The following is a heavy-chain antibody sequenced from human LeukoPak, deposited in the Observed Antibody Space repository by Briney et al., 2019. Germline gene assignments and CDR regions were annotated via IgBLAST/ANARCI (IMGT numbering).Heavy chain of an antibody. CDR2: IYYSGST. V-gene: IGHV4-39*01. D-gene: IGHD1-7*01. CDR1: GGSISSDSYY. J-gene: IGHJ4*02. CDR3: GRRSRSTWNYRRGDY. Sequence: SETLSLTCTVSGGSISSDSYYWGWIRQPPGKGLQWIGCIYYSGSTYYKPSLKSRVTISVDTSKNQFALKLTSVTAADTAVYYCGRRSRSTWNYRRGDYWGQGTLVTVSS.